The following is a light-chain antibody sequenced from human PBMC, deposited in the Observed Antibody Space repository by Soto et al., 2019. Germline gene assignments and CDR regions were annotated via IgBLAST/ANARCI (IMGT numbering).Light chain of an antibody. CDR1: QTFSNSF. Sequence: EIVLTQSPGTLSLSPGERAPLSCRASQTFSNSFLSWFQQIPGQAPRLLIYGASMRATGIPDRFSGSGSGTDFTLTISRLEPEDFAVYYCQQCGSSSTFGQGTRLEIK. CDR3: QQCGSSST. V-gene: IGKV3-20*01. CDR2: GAS. J-gene: IGKJ5*01.